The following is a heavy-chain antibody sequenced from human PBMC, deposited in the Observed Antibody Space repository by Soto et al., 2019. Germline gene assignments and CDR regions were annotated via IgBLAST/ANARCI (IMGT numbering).Heavy chain of an antibody. V-gene: IGHV4-30-2*01. J-gene: IGHJ5*02. Sequence: QLQLQESGSGLVKPSQTLSLTCAVSGGSISSGGYSWSWVRQPPGKGLEWIGYIYHSGNTYYNPSLKSRVTISVGRSKNQFSLKLSSVTAADTAVYYCARCCYYDSSGYYYPNWFDPWGQGTLVTASS. D-gene: IGHD3-22*01. CDR3: ARCCYYDSSGYYYPNWFDP. CDR1: GGSISSGGYS. CDR2: IYHSGNT.